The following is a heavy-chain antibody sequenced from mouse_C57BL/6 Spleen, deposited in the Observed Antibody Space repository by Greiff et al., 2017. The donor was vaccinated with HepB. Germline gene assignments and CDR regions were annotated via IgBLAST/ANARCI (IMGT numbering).Heavy chain of an antibody. J-gene: IGHJ2*01. D-gene: IGHD1-1*01. CDR1: GFNIKDYY. CDR3: TRGSTTVVATSY. V-gene: IGHV14-1*01. Sequence: EVQLQQSGAELVRPGASVKLSCTASGFNIKDYYMHWVKQRPEQGLEWIGRIDPEDGDTEYAPKFQGKATLTADTSSNTAYLQLSSLTSEDTAVYYCTRGSTTVVATSYWGQSTTLTVSS. CDR2: IDPEDGDT.